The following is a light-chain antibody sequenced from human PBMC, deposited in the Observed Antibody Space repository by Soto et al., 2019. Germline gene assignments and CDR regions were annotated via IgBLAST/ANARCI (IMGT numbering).Light chain of an antibody. CDR3: QQYGRSPWT. J-gene: IGKJ1*01. CDR2: GAS. Sequence: ESVLTQSPVTLSLSPGERATLSCRASQSVGSNYLAWYQQKPGQSPRLVIYGASNRATGIPARFSGSGSGTDFTLTISKVEPEDFAVYYCQQYGRSPWTFGQGTKVELK. V-gene: IGKV3-20*01. CDR1: QSVGSNY.